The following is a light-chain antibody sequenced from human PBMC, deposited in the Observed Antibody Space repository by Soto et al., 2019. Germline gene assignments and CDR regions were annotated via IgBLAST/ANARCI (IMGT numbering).Light chain of an antibody. Sequence: DIQMTQSPSSLSASVGDRVTITCRASQTFSNFLNWYQQKPGKAPKLLVHGASSLQSGVPSRFSGSGSGTDFTLTISSLQPEDVAVYFCHQYYNTWTFGQGTKVELK. V-gene: IGKV1-39*01. J-gene: IGKJ1*01. CDR1: QTFSNF. CDR2: GAS. CDR3: HQYYNTWT.